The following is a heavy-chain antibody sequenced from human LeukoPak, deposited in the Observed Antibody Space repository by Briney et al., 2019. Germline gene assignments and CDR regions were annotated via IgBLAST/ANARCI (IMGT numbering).Heavy chain of an antibody. V-gene: IGHV3-7*01. Sequence: PGGSLRLSCEVSGFTLSNYWMDWVRQAPGKGLEWVANIKQDGSEKYYVDSVKGRFTISRDNAKNSVHLQMNSLRVEDTAVYYCARSLDFWGQGTLVTVSS. J-gene: IGHJ4*02. CDR3: ARSLDF. CDR1: GFTLSNYW. CDR2: IKQDGSEK.